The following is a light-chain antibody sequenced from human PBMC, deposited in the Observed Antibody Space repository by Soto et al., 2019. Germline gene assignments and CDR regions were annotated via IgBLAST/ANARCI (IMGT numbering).Light chain of an antibody. CDR2: AAS. CDR1: QSISSY. CDR3: QQSYSTHRT. V-gene: IGKV1-39*01. J-gene: IGKJ1*01. Sequence: DIQMTQSPSSLSASVGDRVTITCRASQSISSYLNWYQQKPGKAPKLLIYAASSLKSGVPSRFSGSGSGTDFTLTISSLQPEDFATYYCQQSYSTHRTFGQGTKVEIK.